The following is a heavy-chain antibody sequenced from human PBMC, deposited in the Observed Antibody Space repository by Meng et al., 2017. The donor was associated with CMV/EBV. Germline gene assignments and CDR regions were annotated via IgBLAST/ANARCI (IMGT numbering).Heavy chain of an antibody. CDR3: ARGTMITFGGVIVYDY. D-gene: IGHD3-16*02. V-gene: IGHV4-59*01. CDR1: RGSISKYY. Sequence: RGSISKYYWSLIRQPLGKGLEWIGYIYYSGSTNYNPSLKSRVTISVDTSKNQFSLKLSSVTAADTAVYYCARGTMITFGGVIVYDYWGQGTLVTVSS. CDR2: IYYSGST. J-gene: IGHJ4*02.